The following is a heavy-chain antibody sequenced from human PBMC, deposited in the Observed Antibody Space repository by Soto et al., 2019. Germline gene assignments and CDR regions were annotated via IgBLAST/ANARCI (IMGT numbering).Heavy chain of an antibody. CDR2: IFHTGRA. Sequence: QVQLQESGPGLMKPSWTLSLTCAVSGGSITSNWWSWVRQPPGKGLEWIAEIFHTGRANYNPSLMGRLNISMDKSRNHLSLNLNSVTAADTAVYYCARHIAVSGTRGFDHWGQGTLVTVSS. V-gene: IGHV4-4*02. CDR3: ARHIAVSGTRGFDH. J-gene: IGHJ4*02. D-gene: IGHD2-21*01. CDR1: GGSITSNW.